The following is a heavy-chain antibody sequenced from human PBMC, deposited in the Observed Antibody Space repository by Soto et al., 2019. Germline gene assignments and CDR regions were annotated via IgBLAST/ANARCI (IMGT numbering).Heavy chain of an antibody. CDR2: INGGNGNT. D-gene: IGHD1-1*01. CDR1: GYTFTSYA. Sequence: QVQLLQSGAEVKKPGASVKVSCKASGYTFTSYAMHWVRQAPGQRLEWMGWINGGNGNTKYSQKFQGRVTGTRDTSASTAYMELSSLRPEDTAVYYCARDDNGFSYWGQGTLVTVPS. J-gene: IGHJ4*02. V-gene: IGHV1-3*01. CDR3: ARDDNGFSY.